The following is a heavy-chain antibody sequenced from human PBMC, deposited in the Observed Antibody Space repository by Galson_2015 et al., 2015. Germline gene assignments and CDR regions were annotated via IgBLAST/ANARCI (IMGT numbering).Heavy chain of an antibody. D-gene: IGHD6-19*01. CDR3: ARVGYGSGWADFDY. V-gene: IGHV1-46*01. CDR2: INLSGAST. CDR1: GYTFTNSY. Sequence: SVKVSCKASGYTFTNSYMHWVRQSPGQGLEWMGVINLSGASTAYAQKFQGRVTMTRDTSTNTVYMELSSLRSEDTAVYYCARVGYGSGWADFDYWGRGTLVTVSS. J-gene: IGHJ4*02.